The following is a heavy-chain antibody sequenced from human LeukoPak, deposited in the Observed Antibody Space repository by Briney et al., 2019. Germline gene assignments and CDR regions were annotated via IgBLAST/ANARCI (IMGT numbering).Heavy chain of an antibody. CDR3: AREGIYCVNGVCYLDY. Sequence: GGSLRLSCAASGFKFDDYGMSWVRQAPGKGLEWVSGISWNGGNTGYADSVKGRFSISRDNAKNSLFLQVNSLRADDTAFYYCAREGIYCVNGVCYLDYWGQGTLVTVSS. V-gene: IGHV3-20*04. CDR1: GFKFDDYG. D-gene: IGHD2-8*01. J-gene: IGHJ4*02. CDR2: ISWNGGNT.